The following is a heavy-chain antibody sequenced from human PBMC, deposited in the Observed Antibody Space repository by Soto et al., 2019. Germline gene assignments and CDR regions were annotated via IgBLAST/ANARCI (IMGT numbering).Heavy chain of an antibody. D-gene: IGHD2-15*01. CDR2: ISYDGGNK. Sequence: QVHLVESGGGVVQPGRSLRLSCAASGFTFRNYAMHWVRQAPGKGLECVAVISYDGGNKIYRDYVKGRFTISRDNSKNTLYLQINSLRYEDTAVYYCARGDREVIAVVIGVRPGEYGVDVWGQGTTVTVSS. CDR1: GFTFRNYA. J-gene: IGHJ6*02. V-gene: IGHV3-30-3*01. CDR3: ARGDREVIAVVIGVRPGEYGVDV.